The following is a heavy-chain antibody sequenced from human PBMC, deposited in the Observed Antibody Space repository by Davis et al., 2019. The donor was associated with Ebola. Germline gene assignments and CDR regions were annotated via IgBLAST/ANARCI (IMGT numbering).Heavy chain of an antibody. CDR2: INHSGST. Sequence: SETLSLTCAVYGGSFSGYYWSWIRQPPGKGLEWIGEINHSGSTNYNPSLKSRVTISVDTSKNQFSLKLSSVTAADTAVYYCARGPGGWLSSFDYWGQGTLVTVSS. V-gene: IGHV4-34*01. D-gene: IGHD5-12*01. CDR3: ARGPGGWLSSFDY. CDR1: GGSFSGYY. J-gene: IGHJ4*02.